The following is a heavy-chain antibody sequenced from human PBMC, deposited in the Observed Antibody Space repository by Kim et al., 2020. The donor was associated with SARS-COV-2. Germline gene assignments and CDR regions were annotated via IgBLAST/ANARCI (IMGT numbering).Heavy chain of an antibody. J-gene: IGHJ4*02. V-gene: IGHV3-23*01. CDR1: GFTFSSYA. CDR2: ISGSGGST. Sequence: GGSLRLSCAASGFTFSSYAMSWVRQAPGKGLEWVSAISGSGGSTYYADSVKGRFTISRDNSKNTLYLQMNSLRAEDTAVYYCAKDKGMVATFPSYYFDYWGQGTLVTVSS. CDR3: AKDKGMVATFPSYYFDY. D-gene: IGHD5-12*01.